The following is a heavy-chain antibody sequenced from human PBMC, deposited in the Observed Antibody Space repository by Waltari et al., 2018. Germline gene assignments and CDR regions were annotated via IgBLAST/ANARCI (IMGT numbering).Heavy chain of an antibody. J-gene: IGHJ4*02. V-gene: IGHV3-53*04. CDR3: ARADFWGGFYFDY. CDR1: GLSVGNTY. CDR2: IYSGGGT. D-gene: IGHD3-3*01. Sequence: EVQLVESGGGLVQPGGSLRLSCAVSGLSVGNTYMTWVRQTPGKGLEWVSVIYSGGGTFHADSVKGRFAISRHDSRNTLNLQMDSLRVEDTAIYFCARADFWGGFYFDYWGLGTLVTVSS.